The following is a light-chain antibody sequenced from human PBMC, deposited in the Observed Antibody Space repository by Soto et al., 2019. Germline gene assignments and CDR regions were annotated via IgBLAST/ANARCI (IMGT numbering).Light chain of an antibody. Sequence: DIQMTQSPSTLSASVGDRVTITCRASQSVGSWLAWYQQKPGKAPKLLIYNASSLESGVPSRFSGSGSGTEFYLTISSLQPDDFASYHCQQYGSSSPWTFGQGTKVEIK. CDR2: NAS. CDR1: QSVGSW. J-gene: IGKJ1*01. CDR3: QQYGSSSPWT. V-gene: IGKV1-5*03.